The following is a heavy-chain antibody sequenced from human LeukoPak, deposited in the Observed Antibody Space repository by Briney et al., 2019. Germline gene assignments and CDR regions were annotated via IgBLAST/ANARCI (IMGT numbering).Heavy chain of an antibody. J-gene: IGHJ4*02. D-gene: IGHD3-3*01. Sequence: GGSLRLSCEVSGFTFSSCWMHWVRQAPGKGLMWVSRIHCDGSSTTYADSVKGRFTTSRDNAKNTVYLQMNSLRAEDTAVYFCARGANFWSGLEYWGQGTLVTVSS. CDR2: IHCDGSST. V-gene: IGHV3-74*01. CDR3: ARGANFWSGLEY. CDR1: GFTFSSCW.